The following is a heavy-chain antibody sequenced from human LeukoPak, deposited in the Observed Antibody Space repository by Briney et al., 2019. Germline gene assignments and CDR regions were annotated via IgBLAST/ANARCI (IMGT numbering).Heavy chain of an antibody. CDR2: ISRDSRNI. CDR1: GFTLSSHN. D-gene: IGHD6-13*01. CDR3: ASPAVAGYFDY. Sequence: GGSLRLSCAASGFTLSSHNMNWVRQAPGKGLEWVSFISRDSRNIYYADSVKGRFTISRDNDKNSLFLQMNSLRAEDTAVYYCASPAVAGYFDYWGQGALVTVSS. V-gene: IGHV3-21*01. J-gene: IGHJ4*02.